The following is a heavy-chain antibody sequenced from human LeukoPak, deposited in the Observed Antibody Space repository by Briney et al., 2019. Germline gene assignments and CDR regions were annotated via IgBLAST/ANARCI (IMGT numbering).Heavy chain of an antibody. CDR1: GFTFSSYW. D-gene: IGHD5-18*01. J-gene: IGHJ4*02. CDR2: INSDGSST. V-gene: IGHV3-74*01. CDR3: ASSPGAMADSDY. Sequence: PGGSLRLSCAASGFTFSSYWMHWVRQAPGKGLVWVSRINSDGSSTSYADSVKGRFTISRDNAKNTLYLQMNSLRAEDTAVYYCASSPGAMADSDYWGQGTLVTVSS.